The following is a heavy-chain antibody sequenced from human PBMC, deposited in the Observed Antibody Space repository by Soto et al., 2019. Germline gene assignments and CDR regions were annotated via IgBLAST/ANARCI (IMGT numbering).Heavy chain of an antibody. CDR1: GGTFSSYA. J-gene: IGHJ6*02. Sequence: QVQLVQSGAEVKKPGFSVKVSCKASGGTFSSYAISWVRQAPGQGLEWMGGIIPIFGTANYAQKFQGRVTITADESTSTAYMELSSLRSEDTSVYYFARDQNIVVVPAASYYYYGMDVWGQETTVTVSS. CDR2: IIPIFGTA. V-gene: IGHV1-69*01. CDR3: ARDQNIVVVPAASYYYYGMDV. D-gene: IGHD2-2*01.